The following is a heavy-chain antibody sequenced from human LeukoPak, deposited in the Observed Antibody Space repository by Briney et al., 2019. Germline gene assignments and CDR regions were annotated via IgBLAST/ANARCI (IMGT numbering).Heavy chain of an antibody. Sequence: SETLSLTCTVSGGSISSYYWSWIRRPPGKGLEWIGYIYYSGSTNYNPSLKSRVTISVDTSKNQFSLKLSSVTAADTAVYYCARGGSSWYQYNWFDPWGQGTLVTVSS. CDR1: GGSISSYY. J-gene: IGHJ5*02. V-gene: IGHV4-59*01. CDR2: IYYSGST. D-gene: IGHD6-13*01. CDR3: ARGGSSWYQYNWFDP.